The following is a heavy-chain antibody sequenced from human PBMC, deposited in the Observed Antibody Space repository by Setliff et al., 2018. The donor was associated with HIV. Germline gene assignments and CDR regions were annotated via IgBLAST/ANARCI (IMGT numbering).Heavy chain of an antibody. D-gene: IGHD3-10*02. Sequence: GGPLRLSCVASGLIFSSYGIHWVRQAPGKGLEWVTFMPYDGTNEYYADSVKGRFTVSRDNSKNTLYLQMNGLRTEDTGLYYCATMYRDSHLFDYWGQGMLVTVSS. J-gene: IGHJ4*02. CDR3: ATMYRDSHLFDY. V-gene: IGHV3-30*02. CDR1: GLIFSSYG. CDR2: MPYDGTNE.